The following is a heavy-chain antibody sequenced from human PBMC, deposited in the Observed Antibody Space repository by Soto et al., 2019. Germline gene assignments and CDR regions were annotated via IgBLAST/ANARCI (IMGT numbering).Heavy chain of an antibody. J-gene: IGHJ6*02. V-gene: IGHV1-3*01. CDR2: INAGDGNT. CDR3: ARVYCSTTTCYGYYAMDV. Sequence: EKVSCKAFGYTFTNYAMHWVRQAPGQGLEWMGWINAGDGNTKYSQKFQDRVTITRDTSASTAYMELSSLRSEDTAVYYCARVYCSTTTCYGYYAMDVWGQGTTVTVSS. D-gene: IGHD2-2*01. CDR1: GYTFTNYA.